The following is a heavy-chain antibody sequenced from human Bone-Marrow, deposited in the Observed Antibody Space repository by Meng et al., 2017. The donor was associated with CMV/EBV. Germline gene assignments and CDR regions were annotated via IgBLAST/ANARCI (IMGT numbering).Heavy chain of an antibody. J-gene: IGHJ4*02. Sequence: SETLSLTCTVSGGSISSYYWSWIRQPPGKGLEWIGYIYYSGGTNYNPSLKSRVTISVDTSKNQFSLKLSSVTAADTAVYYCAREYRGRGVRYFDYWGQGHLVHVSS. CDR3: AREYRGRGVRYFDY. V-gene: IGHV4-59*01. CDR2: IYYSGGT. D-gene: IGHD3-16*01. CDR1: GGSISSYY.